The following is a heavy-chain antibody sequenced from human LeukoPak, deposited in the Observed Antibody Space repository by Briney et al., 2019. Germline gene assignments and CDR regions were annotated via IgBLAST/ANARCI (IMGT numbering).Heavy chain of an antibody. CDR3: ASQPYYYDSSGYYSYYGMDV. Sequence: ASETLSLTCAVYGGSFSGYYWSWIRQPPGKGLEWIGEINHSGSTNYNPSLKSRVTISVDTSKNQLSLKLSSVTAADTAVYYCASQPYYYDSSGYYSYYGMDVWGQGTTVTVSS. CDR1: GGSFSGYY. D-gene: IGHD3-22*01. J-gene: IGHJ6*02. CDR2: INHSGST. V-gene: IGHV4-34*01.